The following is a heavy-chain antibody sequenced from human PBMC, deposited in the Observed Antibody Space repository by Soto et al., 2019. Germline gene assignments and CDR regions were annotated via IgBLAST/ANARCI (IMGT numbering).Heavy chain of an antibody. V-gene: IGHV4-4*07. CDR2: IYTSGST. CDR3: ARVSSGWYPDAFDI. Sequence: SETLSLTCTVSCGSISSYYWSWIRQPAGKGLEWIGRIYTSGSTNYNPSLKSRVTMSVDTSKNQFSLKLSSVTAADTAVYYCARVSSGWYPDAFDIWGQGTMVTVSS. D-gene: IGHD6-19*01. CDR1: CGSISSYY. J-gene: IGHJ3*02.